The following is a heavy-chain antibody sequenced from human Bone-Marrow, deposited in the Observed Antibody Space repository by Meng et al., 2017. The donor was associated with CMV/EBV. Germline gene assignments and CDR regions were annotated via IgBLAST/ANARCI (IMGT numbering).Heavy chain of an antibody. J-gene: IGHJ4*02. D-gene: IGHD3-22*01. CDR1: GFTFSSYA. V-gene: IGHV3-23*01. CDR2: ISGSGGST. Sequence: ASGFTFSSYAMSGVRQAPGKGLEWVSAISGSGGSTYYADSVKGRFTISRDNSKNTLYLQMNSLRAEDTAVYYCAKHYDSSGYYYFDYWGQGTLVTVSS. CDR3: AKHYDSSGYYYFDY.